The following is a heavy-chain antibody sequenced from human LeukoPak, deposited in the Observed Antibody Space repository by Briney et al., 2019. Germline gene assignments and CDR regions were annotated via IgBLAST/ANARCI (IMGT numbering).Heavy chain of an antibody. Sequence: GGSLRLSCAASGFTFSSYLMAWVRQAPGKGLEWVANIKPDGDEKYYVDSVKGRFTISRDNANNALFLEMNSLRVDDTAVYYCARDRGTSSYYDFWGQGTLVRVSS. D-gene: IGHD2-2*01. CDR3: ARDRGTSSYYDF. J-gene: IGHJ4*02. CDR2: IKPDGDEK. CDR1: GFTFSSYL. V-gene: IGHV3-7*01.